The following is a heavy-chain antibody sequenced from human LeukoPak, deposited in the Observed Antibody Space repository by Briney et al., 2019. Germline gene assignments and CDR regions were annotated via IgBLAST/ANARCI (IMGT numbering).Heavy chain of an antibody. CDR2: IYYIGST. V-gene: IGHV4-59*01. Sequence: KTSETLSLTCTVSGGSISSYYWSWIRQPPGKGLEWIGYIYYIGSTNYSPSLKSRVTISVDTSKNQFSLKLSSVTAADTAVYYCARRGGAAGDTFDIWGQGTMVTVSS. D-gene: IGHD6-13*01. CDR1: GGSISSYY. CDR3: ARRGGAAGDTFDI. J-gene: IGHJ3*02.